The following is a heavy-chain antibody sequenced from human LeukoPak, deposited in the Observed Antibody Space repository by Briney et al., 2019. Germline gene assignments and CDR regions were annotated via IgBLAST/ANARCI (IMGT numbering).Heavy chain of an antibody. V-gene: IGHV1-2*02. D-gene: IGHD6-6*01. Sequence: GASVKVSCKASGYTFTGYYMHWVRQAPGQGLEWMGWINPNSGGTNYAQKFQGRVTMTRDTSISTAYMELSRLRSDDTAVYYCARTSSSPPTSHDAFDIWGQGTMVTVSS. J-gene: IGHJ3*02. CDR3: ARTSSSPPTSHDAFDI. CDR2: INPNSGGT. CDR1: GYTFTGYY.